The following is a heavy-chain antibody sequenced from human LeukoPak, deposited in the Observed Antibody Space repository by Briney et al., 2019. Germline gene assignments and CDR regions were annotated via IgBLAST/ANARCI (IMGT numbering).Heavy chain of an antibody. CDR2: MNPNSGNT. D-gene: IGHD4-23*01. CDR3: ASDYGGNSAHYYYGMDV. CDR1: GYTFTSYD. J-gene: IGHJ6*02. V-gene: IGHV1-8*01. Sequence: GASVKVSCKASGYTFTSYDINWVRQATGQGLEWMGWMNPNSGNTGYAQKFQGRVTMTRNTSISTAYMELSSLRSEDTAMYYCASDYGGNSAHYYYGMDVWGQGTTVTVSS.